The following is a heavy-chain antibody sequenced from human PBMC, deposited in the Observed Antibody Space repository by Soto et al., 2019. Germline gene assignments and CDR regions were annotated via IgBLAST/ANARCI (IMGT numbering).Heavy chain of an antibody. CDR2: IYHSGST. D-gene: IGHD6-13*01. CDR1: GGSISSGGYS. V-gene: IGHV4-30-2*01. CDR3: ASGQQLVRNY. Sequence: LQLQESGSGLVKPSQTLSLTCAVSGGSISSGGYSWSWIRQPPGKGLEWIGYIYHSGSTYYNPSLKSRVTISVDRSKNQFSLKLSSVTAAATAVYYCASGQQLVRNYWGQGTLVTVSS. J-gene: IGHJ4*02.